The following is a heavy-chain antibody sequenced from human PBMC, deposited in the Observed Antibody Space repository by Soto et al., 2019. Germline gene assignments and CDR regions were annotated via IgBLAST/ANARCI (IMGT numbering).Heavy chain of an antibody. CDR2: ISAYNGNT. Sequence: ASVKVSCKASGYTFTSYGISWVRQAPGQGLEWMGWISAYNGNTNYAQKLQGRVTMTTDTSTSTAYMELRSLRSDDTAVYYCARDDEYCSSTSCHAIFDYWGQGTLVT. V-gene: IGHV1-18*01. J-gene: IGHJ4*02. D-gene: IGHD2-2*01. CDR1: GYTFTSYG. CDR3: ARDDEYCSSTSCHAIFDY.